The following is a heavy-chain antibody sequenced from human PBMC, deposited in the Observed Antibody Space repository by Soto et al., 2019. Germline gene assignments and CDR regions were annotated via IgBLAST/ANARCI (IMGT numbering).Heavy chain of an antibody. J-gene: IGHJ4*02. CDR2: IQYRGST. CDR1: DDSITSGAYY. Sequence: SETLSLTCTVSDDSITSGAYYWGLIRQSPGKGLEWIGTIQYRGSTYYNPSLKSRVTMSLDTSKNQFSLRLTSVTAADTAVYFCARDKDIVATTWDYWGQGTLVTVSS. D-gene: IGHD5-12*01. V-gene: IGHV4-39*02. CDR3: ARDKDIVATTWDY.